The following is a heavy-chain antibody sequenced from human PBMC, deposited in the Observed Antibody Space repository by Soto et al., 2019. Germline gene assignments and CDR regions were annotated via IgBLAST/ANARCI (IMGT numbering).Heavy chain of an antibody. CDR2: IWYDGSNK. CDR3: ARESGYCSSASRLCGLDY. CDR1: GFTFSSYG. J-gene: IGHJ4*02. D-gene: IGHD2-2*01. V-gene: IGHV3-33*01. Sequence: GGSLRLSCAASGFTFSSYGIHWVRQAPGKGLEWVAIIWYDGSNKYYADSVKGRFTISRDNSDNTVYLQMNSLRAEDTAVYYCARESGYCSSASRLCGLDYWGQGALVTVSS.